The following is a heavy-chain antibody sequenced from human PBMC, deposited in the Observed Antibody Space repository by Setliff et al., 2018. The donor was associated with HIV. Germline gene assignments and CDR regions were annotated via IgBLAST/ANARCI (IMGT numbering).Heavy chain of an antibody. V-gene: IGHV1-69*13. D-gene: IGHD1-26*01. J-gene: IGHJ6*03. CDR3: ASPRSAGAYQGAFYYFLHV. Sequence: SVKVSCKASGDTFKGYAFTWVRQAPGQGLEWMGDFLAVLRKPTHAERFQDRLTITADESTSTAYMELRDLRPEDTAVYFCASPRSAGAYQGAFYYFLHVWGKGTTVTVSS. CDR2: FLAVLRKP. CDR1: GDTFKGYA.